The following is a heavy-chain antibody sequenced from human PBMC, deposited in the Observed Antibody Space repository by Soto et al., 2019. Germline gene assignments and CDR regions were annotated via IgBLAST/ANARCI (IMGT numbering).Heavy chain of an antibody. J-gene: IGHJ4*02. CDR2: IKGDGSEE. D-gene: IGHD2-2*01. CDR1: GFTFSTYW. V-gene: IGHV3-7*01. Sequence: EVQLVQSGGDLVQPGGSLRLSCVASGFTFSTYWMTWVRQAPGMGLEWVAGIKGDGSEEDYVDSVKGRFSISRDNAKTSLYLQLNSLRAEDTAVYYCATAISSPFSNFDYWGQGSLVTVSS. CDR3: ATAISSPFSNFDY.